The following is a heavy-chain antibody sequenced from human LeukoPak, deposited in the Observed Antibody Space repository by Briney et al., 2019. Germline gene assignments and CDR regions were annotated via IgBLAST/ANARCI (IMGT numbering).Heavy chain of an antibody. CDR1: GGSISSYY. J-gene: IGHJ3*02. CDR2: IYYSGST. Sequence: SETLSLTCTVSGGSISSYYWSWIRQPPGKGLEWIGYIYYSGSTNYNPSLKSRVTISVDTSKNQFSLKLSSVTAADTAVYYCARDKGAYYDILTGYSLADPSDAFDIWGQGTMVTVSS. D-gene: IGHD3-9*01. CDR3: ARDKGAYYDILTGYSLADPSDAFDI. V-gene: IGHV4-59*12.